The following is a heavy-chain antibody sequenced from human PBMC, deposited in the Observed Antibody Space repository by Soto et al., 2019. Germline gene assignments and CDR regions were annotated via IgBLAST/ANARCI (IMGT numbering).Heavy chain of an antibody. V-gene: IGHV4-30-2*01. D-gene: IGHD2-2*01. Sequence: PSETLSLTCAVSGGSISSGGYSWSWIRQPPGKGLEWIGYIYHSGSTYYNPSLKSRVTISVDRSKNQFSLKLSSVTAADTAVYYCARPIRGSYRVVPAPSGVWGKGTTVTVSS. J-gene: IGHJ6*04. CDR1: GGSISSGGYS. CDR2: IYHSGST. CDR3: ARPIRGSYRVVPAPSGV.